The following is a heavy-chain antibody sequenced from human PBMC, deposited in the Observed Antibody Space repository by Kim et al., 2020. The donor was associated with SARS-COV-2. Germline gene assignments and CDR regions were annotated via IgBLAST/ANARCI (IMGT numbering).Heavy chain of an antibody. CDR3: ARLDLSLLRGKNIAVAGTANY. D-gene: IGHD6-19*01. Sequence: SETLSLTCTVSGDSISSSSYYWGWIRQPPGKGLEWIGSIYYSGSTYYNPSLKSRVTISVDTSKNQFSLRLSSVTAADTAVYYCARLDLSLLRGKNIAVAGTANYWGQGTLVTVSS. CDR1: GDSISSSSYY. J-gene: IGHJ4*02. CDR2: IYYSGST. V-gene: IGHV4-39*01.